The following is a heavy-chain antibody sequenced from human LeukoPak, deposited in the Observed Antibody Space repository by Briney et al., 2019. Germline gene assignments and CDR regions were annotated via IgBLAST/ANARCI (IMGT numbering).Heavy chain of an antibody. CDR2: IIPILGTA. J-gene: IGHJ4*02. Sequence: GASVKVSCKASGGTFSSYAISWVRQAPGQGLEWMGGIIPILGTANYAQKFQGGVTITADESTSTAYMELSSLRSEDTAVYYCARPRGYCSSTSCFHFDYWGQGTLVTVSS. D-gene: IGHD2-2*01. V-gene: IGHV1-69*13. CDR1: GGTFSSYA. CDR3: ARPRGYCSSTSCFHFDY.